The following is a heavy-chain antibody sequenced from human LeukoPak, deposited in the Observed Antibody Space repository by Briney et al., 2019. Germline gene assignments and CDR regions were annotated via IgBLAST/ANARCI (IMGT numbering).Heavy chain of an antibody. D-gene: IGHD3-10*01. V-gene: IGHV4-59*01. CDR2: IYYSGST. Sequence: SQTLSLTCTVSGGSITNYYWSWIRQPPGKGLEWIGYIYYSGSTNYNPSLKSRVTISVDTSNNQFSLRLSSVTAADTAVYYCARDPFGSNAFDIWGQGTVVAVSS. J-gene: IGHJ3*02. CDR1: GGSITNYY. CDR3: ARDPFGSNAFDI.